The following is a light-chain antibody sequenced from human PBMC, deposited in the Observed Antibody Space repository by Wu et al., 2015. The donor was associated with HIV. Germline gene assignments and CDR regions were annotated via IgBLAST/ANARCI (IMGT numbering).Light chain of an antibody. Sequence: DIRMTQSPSSLSASVGDRVTITCRASQSISSYLNWYQQKPGKAPKLLIYAASSLQSGVPSRFSGSGSGTDFTLTISSLQPEDFATYYCQQSYSTPYSFGQGTKVEIK. CDR1: QSISSY. J-gene: IGKJ2*03. CDR2: AAS. CDR3: QQSYSTPYS. V-gene: IGKV1-39*01.